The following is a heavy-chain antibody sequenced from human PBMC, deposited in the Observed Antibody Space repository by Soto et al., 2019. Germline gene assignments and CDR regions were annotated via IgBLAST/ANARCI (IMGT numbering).Heavy chain of an antibody. V-gene: IGHV3-30-3*01. CDR2: ISYDGNNK. CDR3: ARDVQQGATSYFDY. J-gene: IGHJ4*02. D-gene: IGHD1-26*01. CDR1: GFTFSIYA. Sequence: GGCLRLSCAASGFTFSIYAMHWVRQAPGKGLEWVAVISYDGNNKYYADSVKGRFTISRDNSKNTLYLQMNSLRAEDTAVYYCARDVQQGATSYFDYWGQGTLVTVSS.